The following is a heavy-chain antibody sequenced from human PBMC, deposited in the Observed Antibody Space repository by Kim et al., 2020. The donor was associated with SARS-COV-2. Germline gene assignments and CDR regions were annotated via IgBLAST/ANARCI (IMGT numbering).Heavy chain of an antibody. Sequence: SETLSLTCTVSGGSISSYYWSWIRQPPGKGLEWIGYIYYSGSTNYNPSLKSRVTISVDTSKNQFSLKLSSVTAADTAVYYCARHNHDTILGVVIIGGMDVWGRGTTVTVAS. J-gene: IGHJ6*02. V-gene: IGHV4-59*08. D-gene: IGHD3-3*01. CDR3: ARHNHDTILGVVIIGGMDV. CDR2: IYYSGST. CDR1: GGSISSYY.